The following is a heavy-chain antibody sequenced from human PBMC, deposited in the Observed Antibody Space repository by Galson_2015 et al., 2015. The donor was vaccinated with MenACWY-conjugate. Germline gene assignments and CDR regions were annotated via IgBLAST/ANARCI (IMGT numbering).Heavy chain of an antibody. J-gene: IGHJ6*03. V-gene: IGHV1-3*01. Sequence: SVKVSCKASGYTFTNYAMQWVRQAPGQRLEWMGWINAGDGNTKYSQNFQGRLTITRDTSASTAYMELSSLRSEDTAVYYCGRGIWAASTIRWGLYYMDVWGKGTTVTVSS. CDR1: GYTFTNYA. D-gene: IGHD5/OR15-5a*01. CDR3: GRGIWAASTIRWGLYYMDV. CDR2: INAGDGNT.